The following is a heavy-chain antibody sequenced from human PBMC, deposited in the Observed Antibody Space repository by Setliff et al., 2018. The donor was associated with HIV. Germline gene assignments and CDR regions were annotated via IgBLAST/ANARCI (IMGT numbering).Heavy chain of an antibody. Sequence: AGGSLRLSCAASGFTFSSYSMNWVRQAPGKGLEWVASISSSSSYIYYADSVKGRFTISRDNAKNSLYLQMSDLRGDDTATYFCGRGSLRVGALFPDYWGQGTLVTVSS. V-gene: IGHV3-21*01. CDR3: GRGSLRVGALFPDY. CDR2: ISSSSSYI. J-gene: IGHJ4*02. D-gene: IGHD3-10*01. CDR1: GFTFSSYS.